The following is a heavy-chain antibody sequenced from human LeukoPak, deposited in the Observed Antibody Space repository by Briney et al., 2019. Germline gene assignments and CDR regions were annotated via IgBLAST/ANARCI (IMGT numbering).Heavy chain of an antibody. D-gene: IGHD2-8*02. CDR1: GDSVSSNSAA. J-gene: IGHJ6*02. V-gene: IGHV6-1*01. CDR2: TQYRSKWYN. Sequence: SQTLSLTCVISGDSVSSNSAAWNWIRQFPSRGLEWLGRTQYRSKWYNDYAVSVKSRITINPDISKNQFSLHLNSVTPEDTAVYYCTNVGNTGGYHSGMDVWGQGTTVTVSS. CDR3: TNVGNTGGYHSGMDV.